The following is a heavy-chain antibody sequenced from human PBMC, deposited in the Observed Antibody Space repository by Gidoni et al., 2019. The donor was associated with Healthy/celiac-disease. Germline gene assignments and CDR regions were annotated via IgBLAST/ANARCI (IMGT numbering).Heavy chain of an antibody. J-gene: IGHJ6*02. V-gene: IGHV3-23*01. CDR3: AKDLKGTYYDFWSGYYSPYYYYYGMDV. D-gene: IGHD3-3*01. Sequence: EVQLLESGGGLVQPGGSLRLSCAASGFTFSSYAMSWVRQAPGQGLEWVSAISGSGGSTYYADSVKGRFTISGDNSKNTLYLQMNSLRAEDTAVYYCAKDLKGTYYDFWSGYYSPYYYYYGMDVWGQGTTVTVSS. CDR1: GFTFSSYA. CDR2: ISGSGGST.